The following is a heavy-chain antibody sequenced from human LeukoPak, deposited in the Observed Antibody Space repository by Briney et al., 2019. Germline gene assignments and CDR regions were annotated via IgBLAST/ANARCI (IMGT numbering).Heavy chain of an antibody. CDR3: ARAAYSSTWYSRYFDL. Sequence: QSGGSLRLSCVASGFTFSTYGMSWVRQAPGKGLEWVSGIGTAGEIYYPGSVKGRFTISRENAKNSLYLQMNSLRAGDTAVYYCARAAYSSTWYSRYFDLWGRGTLVTVSS. CDR2: IGTAGEI. CDR1: GFTFSTYG. V-gene: IGHV3-13*01. D-gene: IGHD6-13*01. J-gene: IGHJ2*01.